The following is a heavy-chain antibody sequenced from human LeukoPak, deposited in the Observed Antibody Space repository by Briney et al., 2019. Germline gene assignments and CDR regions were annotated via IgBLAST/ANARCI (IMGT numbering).Heavy chain of an antibody. CDR1: GGSISSYY. D-gene: IGHD3-3*01. Sequence: SETLSLTCTVSGGSISSYYWSWIRQPPGKGLEWIGYIYYSGSTNYNPSLKSRVTISVDTSKNQFSLKLSSVTAADTAVYYCARLIYYDFWSVRYHMDVWGKGTTATVSS. V-gene: IGHV4-59*01. CDR2: IYYSGST. CDR3: ARLIYYDFWSVRYHMDV. J-gene: IGHJ6*03.